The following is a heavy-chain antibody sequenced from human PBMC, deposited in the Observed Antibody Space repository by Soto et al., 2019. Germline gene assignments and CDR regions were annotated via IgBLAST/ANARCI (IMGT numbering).Heavy chain of an antibody. CDR2: IYPGDSDT. D-gene: IGHD3-10*01. V-gene: IGHV5-51*01. J-gene: IGHJ4*02. CDR1: GYSFTSYW. Sequence: GESLKISCKTSGYSFTSYWIGWVRQMPGKGLEWMGIIYPGDSDTRYSPSFQGQVTISADKSISTAYLQWGSLKASDTAMYYCERYMIRGVMTTNFDYWGQGTLVTVSS. CDR3: ERYMIRGVMTTNFDY.